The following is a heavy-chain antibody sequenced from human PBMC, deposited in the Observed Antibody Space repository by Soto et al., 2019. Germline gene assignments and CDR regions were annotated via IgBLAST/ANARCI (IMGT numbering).Heavy chain of an antibody. D-gene: IGHD3-16*02. CDR2: IKSKTDGGTT. CDR3: TSLYYGH. Sequence: ESGGDLVKPGGSLRLSCAASEFTFTYAWMSWVRQAPGKGLEWVGRIKSKTDGGTTDYAAPVKGRFTISRDESQNTLYLQMNSLKTEDTAVYYCTSLYYGHWGQGTLVTVSS. V-gene: IGHV3-15*01. J-gene: IGHJ4*02. CDR1: EFTFTYAW.